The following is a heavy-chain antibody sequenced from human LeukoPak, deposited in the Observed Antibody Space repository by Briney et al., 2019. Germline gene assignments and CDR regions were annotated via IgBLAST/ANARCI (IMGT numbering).Heavy chain of an antibody. CDR1: GFTFTSSA. CDR2: IVVGSGNT. V-gene: IGHV1-58*01. D-gene: IGHD2-15*01. J-gene: IGHJ3*02. Sequence: EASVTVSCKASGFTFTSSAVQWVRQARGQRLEWIGWIVVGSGNTNYAQKFQERVTITRDMSTSTAYMELSSLRSEDTAVYYCAAASLGYCSGGSCYLGAFDIWGQGTMVTVSS. CDR3: AAASLGYCSGGSCYLGAFDI.